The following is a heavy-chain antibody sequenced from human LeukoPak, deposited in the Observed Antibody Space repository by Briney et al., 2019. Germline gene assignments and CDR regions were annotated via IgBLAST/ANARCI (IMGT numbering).Heavy chain of an antibody. CDR1: GFTFSSSD. V-gene: IGHV3-30*18. Sequence: GGSLRLSCAASGFTFSSSDMHWVRQAPGKGLEWVAVISYDGSNKYYADSVKGRFTISRDNSKNTLYLQMNSLRAEDTAVYYCAKGLRMMGYYYDSSGSPVWGQGTLVTVSS. J-gene: IGHJ4*02. CDR2: ISYDGSNK. D-gene: IGHD3-22*01. CDR3: AKGLRMMGYYYDSSGSPV.